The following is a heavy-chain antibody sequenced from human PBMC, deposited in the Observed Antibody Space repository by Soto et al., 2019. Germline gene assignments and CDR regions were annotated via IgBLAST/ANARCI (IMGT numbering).Heavy chain of an antibody. CDR1: GFTFSSYA. J-gene: IGHJ4*02. D-gene: IGHD4-17*01. CDR3: ARDKPIYGGNSEWYFDY. CDR2: ISYDGSNK. V-gene: IGHV3-30-3*01. Sequence: GGSLRLSCAASGFTFSSYAMHWVRQAPGKGLEWVAVISYDGSNKYYADSVKGRFTISRDNSKNTLYLQMNSLRAEDTAVYYCARDKPIYGGNSEWYFDYWGQGTLVTVSS.